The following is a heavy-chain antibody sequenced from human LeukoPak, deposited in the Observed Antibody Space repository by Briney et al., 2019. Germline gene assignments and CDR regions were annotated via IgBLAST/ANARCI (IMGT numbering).Heavy chain of an antibody. J-gene: IGHJ5*01. D-gene: IGHD2/OR15-2a*01. V-gene: IGHV3-21*06. CDR1: GFTFSSHT. CDR3: TRELLSLHQGLDS. Sequence: GGSLKLSCAASGFTFSSHTMNWVRQAPGKGLEWVACVSSNVNKMYYAESVRGRFTVSRDNAGNSLSLQMDSLRAEDTAVYYCTRELLSLHQGLDSWGQGTLVTVSS. CDR2: VSSNVNKM.